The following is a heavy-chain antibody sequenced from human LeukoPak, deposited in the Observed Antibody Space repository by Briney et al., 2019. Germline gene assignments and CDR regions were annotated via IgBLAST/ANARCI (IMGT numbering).Heavy chain of an antibody. CDR2: IYTSGST. J-gene: IGHJ4*02. CDR1: GGSISSYY. CDR3: ARENSGSYREFDY. D-gene: IGHD1-26*01. Sequence: SETLSLTCTVSGGSISSYYWSWVRQPAGKGLEWIGRIYTSGSTNYNASLKSRVSMSVDTSKNQFSLKLSPVTAADTAVFYCARENSGSYREFDYWGQGTLVTVSS. V-gene: IGHV4-4*07.